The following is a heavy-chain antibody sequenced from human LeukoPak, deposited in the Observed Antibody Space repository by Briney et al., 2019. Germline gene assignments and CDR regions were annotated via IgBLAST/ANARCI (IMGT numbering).Heavy chain of an antibody. CDR3: AEPSDCCGSGSYYYYFDY. J-gene: IGHJ4*02. V-gene: IGHV3-23*01. CDR1: GFTFSSYA. CDR2: ISGSGGST. D-gene: IGHD3-10*01. Sequence: GGSLRLSCAASGFTFSSYAMSWVRQAPGKGLEWVSAISGSGGSTYYADSVKGRFTISRDNSKNTLYLQMNSLRAEDTAVYYCAEPSDCCGSGSYYYYFDYWGQGTLVTASS.